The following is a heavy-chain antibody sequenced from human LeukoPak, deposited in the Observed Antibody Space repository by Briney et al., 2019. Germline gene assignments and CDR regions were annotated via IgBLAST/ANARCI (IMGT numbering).Heavy chain of an antibody. D-gene: IGHD2-21*01. V-gene: IGHV1-8*01. CDR1: GYTFTNYD. Sequence: ASVKVSCKASGYTFTNYDINWVRQATGRGGEWLGWMTPNSGNTGYAQKFQGRVTLTRDTSIGTAYMELNSLTSEDTAVYFCARNLYESGDCDYWGEGTLVTVSS. J-gene: IGHJ4*02. CDR3: ARNLYESGDCDY. CDR2: MTPNSGNT.